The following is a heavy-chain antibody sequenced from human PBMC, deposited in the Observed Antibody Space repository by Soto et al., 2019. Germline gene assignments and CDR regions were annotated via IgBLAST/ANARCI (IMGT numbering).Heavy chain of an antibody. CDR2: TSNSGST. J-gene: IGHJ4*02. CDR1: GGSITSSGYY. CDR3: ARGGGSTKVDY. Sequence: QVQLQESGPGLVKPSQTLSLTCTVSGGSITSSGYYWSWIRQHPGEGLEWIGFTSNSGSTSYNPSLNSRVTISVDTSSNQFSLNLTSVTAADTAVYYCARGGGSTKVDYWGQGTLVTVSP. V-gene: IGHV4-31*03. D-gene: IGHD2-2*01.